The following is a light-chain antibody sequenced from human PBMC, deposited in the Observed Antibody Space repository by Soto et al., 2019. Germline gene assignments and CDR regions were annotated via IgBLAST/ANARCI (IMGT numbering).Light chain of an antibody. CDR3: QKYFNAPAWT. V-gene: IGKV4-1*01. CDR2: WTS. CDR1: QSILYNSNNKNY. Sequence: DIVMTQSPDSLAVSLGERATINCKSSQSILYNSNNKNYLAWYQQKPGQPLRLLIYWTSTRASGVPDRFSGSGSGTDFTLTISSLQAEDVAVYYCQKYFNAPAWTFGQGTKVEIK. J-gene: IGKJ1*01.